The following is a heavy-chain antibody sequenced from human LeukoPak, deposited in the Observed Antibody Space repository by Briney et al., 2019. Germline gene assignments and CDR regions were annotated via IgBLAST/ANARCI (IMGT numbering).Heavy chain of an antibody. J-gene: IGHJ4*02. Sequence: PSETLSLTCTVSCGSISSYYWSWIRQPPGKGLEWIGYIYYSGSTNYNPSLKSRVTISVDTSKNQFSLKLSSVTAADTAVYYCARECRASSCSNLWGQGTLVTVSS. CDR2: IYYSGST. CDR3: ARECRASSCSNL. D-gene: IGHD2-15*01. V-gene: IGHV4-59*01. CDR1: CGSISSYY.